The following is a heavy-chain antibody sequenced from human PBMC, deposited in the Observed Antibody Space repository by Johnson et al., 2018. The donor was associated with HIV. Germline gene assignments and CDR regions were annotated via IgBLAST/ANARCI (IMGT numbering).Heavy chain of an antibody. CDR2: ISWNSGSI. D-gene: IGHD6-19*01. CDR1: GFTFDDYA. V-gene: IGHV3-9*01. CDR3: AKEGSSGWYSDAFDI. Sequence: VQLVESGGGLVQPGRSLRLSCAASGFTFDDYAMHWVRQAPGKGLEWVSGISWNSGSIGYADSVKGRFTMSRDNAKNTVYLQMNSLRAEDTALYYCAKEGSSGWYSDAFDIWGQGTMVTVSS. J-gene: IGHJ3*02.